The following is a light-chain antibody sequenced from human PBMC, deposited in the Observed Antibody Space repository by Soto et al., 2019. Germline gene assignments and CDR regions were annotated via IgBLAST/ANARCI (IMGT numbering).Light chain of an antibody. Sequence: QSVLTQPPSVSGAPGQRVTISCTGSGSNIGAGFDVHWYQQLPGTAPKLLIFGNNNRPSGVPDRFSGSKSGTSASLAITGLQAEDEGDYYCRSFDNNLRRVFGPGTKVTVL. CDR3: RSFDNNLRRV. CDR2: GNN. V-gene: IGLV1-40*01. CDR1: GSNIGAGFD. J-gene: IGLJ1*01.